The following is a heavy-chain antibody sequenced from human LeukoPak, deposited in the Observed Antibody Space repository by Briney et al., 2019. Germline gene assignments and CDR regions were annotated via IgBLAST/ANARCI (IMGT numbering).Heavy chain of an antibody. CDR1: GFTFNRCW. CDR3: TSWGDSTAEYFQR. J-gene: IGHJ1*01. Sequence: GGSLRLSCVVSGFTFNRCWMNWVRQAPGKGLEWVAHINPDGRDTYYVDSVKGRFTISRDNAQNSMYLQMNSLRVEDTAVYYCTSWGDSTAEYFQRWGQGTLVTVSS. CDR2: INPDGRDT. D-gene: IGHD2-21*02. V-gene: IGHV3-7*01.